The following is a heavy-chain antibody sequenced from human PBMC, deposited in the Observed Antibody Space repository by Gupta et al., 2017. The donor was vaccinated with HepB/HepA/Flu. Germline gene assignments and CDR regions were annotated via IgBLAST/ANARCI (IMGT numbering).Heavy chain of an antibody. CDR1: GFTFGDYA. CDR3: TREWELEDYYYGMDV. D-gene: IGHD1-26*01. J-gene: IGHJ6*02. CDR2: IRSKAYGGTT. V-gene: IGHV3-49*04. Sequence: EVQLVESGGGLVQPGRSLRLSCTASGFTFGDYAMSWVRQAPGKGLEWVGFIRSKAYGGTTEYAASVKGRFTISRDDSKSIAYLQMNSLKTEDTAVYYCTREWELEDYYYGMDVWGQGTTVTVSS.